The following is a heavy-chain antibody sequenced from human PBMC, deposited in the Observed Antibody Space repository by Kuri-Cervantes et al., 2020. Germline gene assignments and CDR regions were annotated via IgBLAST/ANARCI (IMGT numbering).Heavy chain of an antibody. CDR3: TSLLQQTSGY. CDR2: IRSKANSYAT. V-gene: IGHV3-73*01. CDR1: EFTLSDYY. J-gene: IGHJ4*02. D-gene: IGHD5-18*01. Sequence: GESLKISCAASEFTLSDYYMDWVRQAPGKGLEWVGRIRSKANSYATAYAASVKGRFTISRDDSKNTAYLQMNSLKTEDTAVYYCTSLLQQTSGYWGQGTLVTVSS.